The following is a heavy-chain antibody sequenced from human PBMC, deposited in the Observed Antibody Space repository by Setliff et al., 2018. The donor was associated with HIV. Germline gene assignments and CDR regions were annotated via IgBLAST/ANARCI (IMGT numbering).Heavy chain of an antibody. Sequence: AASVKVSCKASGGTFNRYVISWVRQAPGQGLEWMGGTIPIFATGNFAQKFQGRVTITTDESTSTAYMELSSLRSEDTAVYFCATGDSSMTLVTYFDYWGQGTLVTVSS. CDR3: ATGDSSMTLVTYFDY. V-gene: IGHV1-69*05. J-gene: IGHJ4*02. CDR2: TIPIFATG. CDR1: GGTFNRYV. D-gene: IGHD4-17*01.